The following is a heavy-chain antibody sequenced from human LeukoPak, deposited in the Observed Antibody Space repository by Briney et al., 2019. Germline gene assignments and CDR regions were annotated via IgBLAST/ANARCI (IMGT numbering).Heavy chain of an antibody. CDR2: IIHIFGTA. Sequence: SVKVSCKASGGTFSSYAISWVRPAPGQGLEWMGGIIHIFGTATYAQKSQGRVKITTDASTSTAYMELSSLRSEATAVYYCATSRHGYNLFDYWGQGTLVTVSS. CDR1: GGTFSSYA. J-gene: IGHJ4*02. D-gene: IGHD5-24*01. V-gene: IGHV1-69*05. CDR3: ATSRHGYNLFDY.